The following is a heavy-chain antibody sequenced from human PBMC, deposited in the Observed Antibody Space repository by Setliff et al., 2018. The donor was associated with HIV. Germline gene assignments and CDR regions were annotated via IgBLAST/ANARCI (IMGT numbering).Heavy chain of an antibody. Sequence: SETLSLTCTVSGGSISSYYWSWIRQLPGKGLEWIGYIYTSGSTNYNPSLKSRVTISVDTSKNQFSLKLSSVTAADTAVYYCARQLDPNAFDIWGQGTMVTVSS. V-gene: IGHV4-59*08. J-gene: IGHJ3*02. CDR2: IYTSGST. CDR3: ARQLDPNAFDI. D-gene: IGHD3-3*01. CDR1: GGSISSYY.